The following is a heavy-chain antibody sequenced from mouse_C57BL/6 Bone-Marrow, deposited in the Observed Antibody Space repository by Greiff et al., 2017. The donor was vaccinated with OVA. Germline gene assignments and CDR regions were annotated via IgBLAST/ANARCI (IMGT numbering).Heavy chain of an antibody. CDR1: GFTFSSYG. Sequence: DVQLVESGGDLVKPGGSLKLSCAASGFTFSSYGMSWVRQTPDKRLEWVATISSGGSYTYYPDSVKGRFTISRDNAKNTLYLQMSSLKSEDKAMDYCARLPSMVTTGYWGKGTTLTVSA. V-gene: IGHV5-6*01. CDR3: ARLPSMVTTGY. J-gene: IGHJ2*01. CDR2: ISSGGSYT. D-gene: IGHD2-2*01.